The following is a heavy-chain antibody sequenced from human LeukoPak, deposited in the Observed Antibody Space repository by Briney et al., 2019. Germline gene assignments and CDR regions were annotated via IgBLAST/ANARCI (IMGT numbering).Heavy chain of an antibody. Sequence: GGSLRLSCAASGFTFSSYSMNWVRQAPGKGLEWVSSISSSSSYIYYADSVKGRFAISRDNAKNSLYLQMNSLRAEDTAVYYCARLTSYYYYYYMDVWGKGTTVTVSS. V-gene: IGHV3-21*01. J-gene: IGHJ6*03. CDR3: ARLTSYYYYYYMDV. CDR1: GFTFSSYS. CDR2: ISSSSSYI. D-gene: IGHD4/OR15-4a*01.